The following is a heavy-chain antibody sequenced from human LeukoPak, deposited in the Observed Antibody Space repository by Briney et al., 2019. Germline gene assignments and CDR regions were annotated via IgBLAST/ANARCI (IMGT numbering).Heavy chain of an antibody. CDR1: GYTFTSYG. V-gene: IGHV1-18*01. D-gene: IGHD1-26*01. CDR3: ARDRGGNFIVGATPPMYY. Sequence: ASVKVSCKASGYTFTSYGISWVRQAPGQGLEWMGWISAYNGNTNYAQKLQGRVTMTTDTSTSTPYMELRSLRSDDTAVYYCARDRGGNFIVGATPPMYYWGQGTPVTVSS. CDR2: ISAYNGNT. J-gene: IGHJ4*02.